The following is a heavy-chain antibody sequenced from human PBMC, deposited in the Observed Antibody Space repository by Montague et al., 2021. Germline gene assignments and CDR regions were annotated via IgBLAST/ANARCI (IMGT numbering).Heavy chain of an antibody. CDR3: ARVFSSWYVGWFDP. CDR1: GASITSNIYY. CDR2: IYYSGNS. Sequence: SETLSLTCTVSGASITSNIYYWGWIRQSPGKGLEWIGSIYYSGNSFYQPSLKSRITMAVDTSKNQFSLKLSSVTAADTAIYYCARVFSSWYVGWFDPWGQGTLVTVCS. J-gene: IGHJ5*02. V-gene: IGHV4-39*07. D-gene: IGHD6-13*01.